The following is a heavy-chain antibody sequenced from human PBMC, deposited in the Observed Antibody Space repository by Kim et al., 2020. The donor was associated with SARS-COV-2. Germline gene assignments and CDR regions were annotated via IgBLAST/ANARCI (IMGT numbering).Heavy chain of an antibody. D-gene: IGHD3-16*01. CDR3: ARGITFGGVHSSDY. J-gene: IGHJ4*02. Sequence: AQKLQGRVTMTRNTSLSTAYMELSSLRSEDAAVYYCARGITFGGVHSSDYWGQGTLVTVSS. V-gene: IGHV1-8*01.